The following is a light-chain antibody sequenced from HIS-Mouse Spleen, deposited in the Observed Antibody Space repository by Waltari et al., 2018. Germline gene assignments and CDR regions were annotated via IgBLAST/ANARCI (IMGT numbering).Light chain of an antibody. Sequence: SYELTHPPPVSVSPGQTARLTCPGDASPKKYAYWYQQKSGQAPVLVIYEDSKRPSGIPERFSGSSSGTMATLTISGAQVEDEADYYCYSTDSSGNHRVFGGGTKLTVL. CDR2: EDS. CDR1: ASPKKY. CDR3: YSTDSSGNHRV. J-gene: IGLJ2*01. V-gene: IGLV3-10*01.